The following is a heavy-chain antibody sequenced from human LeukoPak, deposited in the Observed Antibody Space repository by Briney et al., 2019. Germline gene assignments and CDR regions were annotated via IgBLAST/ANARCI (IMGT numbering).Heavy chain of an antibody. D-gene: IGHD3-22*01. CDR3: ARTRRWNYYDSSGYRLHDAFDI. CDR1: GYTFTSYG. CDR2: ISAYNGNT. V-gene: IGHV1-18*01. Sequence: ASVKVSCKASGYTFTSYGISWVRQAPGQGLEWMGWISAYNGNTNYAQKLQGRVTMTTDTSTSTAYMELRSLRSDDTAVYYCARTRRWNYYDSSGYRLHDAFDIWGQGTMVTVSS. J-gene: IGHJ3*02.